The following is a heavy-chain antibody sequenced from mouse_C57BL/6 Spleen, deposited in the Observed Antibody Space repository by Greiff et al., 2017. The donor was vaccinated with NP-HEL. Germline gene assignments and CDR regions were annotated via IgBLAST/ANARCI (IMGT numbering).Heavy chain of an antibody. J-gene: IGHJ3*01. CDR1: GFTFSNYW. CDR3: TYDYDDPFAY. D-gene: IGHD2-4*01. Sequence: EVKVEESGGGLVQPGGSMKLSCVASGFTFSNYWMNWVRQSPEKGLEWVAQIRLKSDNYATHYAESVKGRFTISRDDSKSSVYLQMNNLRAEDTGIYYFTYDYDDPFAYWGQGTLVTVSA. V-gene: IGHV6-3*01. CDR2: IRLKSDNYAT.